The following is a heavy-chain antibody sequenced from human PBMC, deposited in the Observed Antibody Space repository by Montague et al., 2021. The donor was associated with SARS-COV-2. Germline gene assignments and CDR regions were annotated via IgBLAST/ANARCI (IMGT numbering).Heavy chain of an antibody. V-gene: IGHV6-1*01. J-gene: IGHJ3*01. CDR2: TKYTSTRYE. D-gene: IGHD2-2*02. Sequence: CAISGDSVSSNRAAWNWIRQSPSRGLEWLGRTKYTSTRYETYAVSVQSRITITADTSKNQFSLHLNSVTPEDTAVYYCARDLYWAFDAWGPGTTVTVSA. CDR1: GDSVSSNRAA. CDR3: ARDLYWAFDA.